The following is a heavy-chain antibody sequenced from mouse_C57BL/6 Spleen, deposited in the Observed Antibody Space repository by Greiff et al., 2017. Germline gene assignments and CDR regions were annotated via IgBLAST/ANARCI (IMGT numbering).Heavy chain of an antibody. V-gene: IGHV5-17*01. J-gene: IGHJ4*01. Sequence: LVGSGGGLVRPGGSLKLSCAPSELPFGDYGLHWVRQAPEKGLGWVAYISSGSSTIYYADTVKGRFTISRDNAKNTLFLQMTSLRSEDTAMYYCAREGDYWGQGTSVTVSS. CDR3: AREGDY. CDR1: ELPFGDYG. CDR2: ISSGSSTI.